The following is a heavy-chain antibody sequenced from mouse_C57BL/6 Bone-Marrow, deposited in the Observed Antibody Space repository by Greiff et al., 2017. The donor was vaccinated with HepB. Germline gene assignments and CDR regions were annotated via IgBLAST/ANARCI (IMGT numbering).Heavy chain of an antibody. CDR3: ARYYGSSYNAMDY. CDR2: ISYDGSN. CDR1: GYSITSGYY. J-gene: IGHJ4*01. D-gene: IGHD1-1*01. V-gene: IGHV3-6*01. Sequence: EVQLKESGPGLVKPSQSLSLTCSVTGYSITSGYYWNWIRQFPGNKLEWMGYISYDGSNNYNPSLKNRISITRDTSKNQFFLKLNSVTTEDTATYYCARYYGSSYNAMDYWGQGTSVTVSS.